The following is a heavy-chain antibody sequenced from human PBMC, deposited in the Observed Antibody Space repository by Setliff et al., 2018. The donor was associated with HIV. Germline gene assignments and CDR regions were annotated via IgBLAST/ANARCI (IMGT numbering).Heavy chain of an antibody. V-gene: IGHV4-61*02. CDR2: IYTSGST. Sequence: KPSETLSLTCTVSGGSISSGSYYWSWIRQPAGKGLEWIGRIYTSGSTNYNPSLKSRVTISVDTSKNQFSLKLSSVTAADTAVYYCARDRYCSSTSCYDNWFDPWGQGTLVTSPQ. CDR3: ARDRYCSSTSCYDNWFDP. D-gene: IGHD2-2*01. J-gene: IGHJ5*02. CDR1: GGSISSGSYY.